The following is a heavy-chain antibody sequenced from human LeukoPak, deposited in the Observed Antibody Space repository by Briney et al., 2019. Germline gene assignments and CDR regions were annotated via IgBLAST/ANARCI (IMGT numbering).Heavy chain of an antibody. J-gene: IGHJ4*02. CDR3: AREGSSPYDSSGYYFDY. D-gene: IGHD3-22*01. CDR2: IIPIFGTA. Sequence: SVKVSCRASGGTFSSYAISWVRQATGQGLEWMGGIIPIFGTANYAQKFQGRVTITADESTSTAYMELSSLRSEDTAVYYCAREGSSPYDSSGYYFDYWGQGTLVTVSS. V-gene: IGHV1-69*13. CDR1: GGTFSSYA.